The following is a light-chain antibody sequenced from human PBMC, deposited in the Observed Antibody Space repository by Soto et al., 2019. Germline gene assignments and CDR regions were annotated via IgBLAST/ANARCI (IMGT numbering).Light chain of an antibody. CDR1: ESVDIN. Sequence: AQSPGSLSVYPEARDTLSCRASESVDINLAWYQQKPGQAPRLLIYGASSRATGIPDRFSGSGSGTDFTLTISRLEPEDFAVYYCQQRSNWPPFPVAQVTRLEVK. CDR3: QQRSNWPPFP. J-gene: IGKJ5*01. V-gene: IGKV3D-20*02. CDR2: GAS.